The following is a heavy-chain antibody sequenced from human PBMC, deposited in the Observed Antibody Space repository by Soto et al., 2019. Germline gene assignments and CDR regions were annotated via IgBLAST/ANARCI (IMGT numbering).Heavy chain of an antibody. CDR3: AREGVAPYYYYGMDV. CDR2: ISTYNGDT. D-gene: IGHD5-12*01. V-gene: IGHV1-18*01. Sequence: QVQLVQSGAEVKKPGASVKVSCKASGYTFTRSGISWVRQAPGQGLEWMGWISTYNGDTNYAQTFQDRVTMTTDTSTSTAYLELRSLRSDDTAVYYCAREGVAPYYYYGMDVWGKGTPVSVSS. CDR1: GYTFTRSG. J-gene: IGHJ6*04.